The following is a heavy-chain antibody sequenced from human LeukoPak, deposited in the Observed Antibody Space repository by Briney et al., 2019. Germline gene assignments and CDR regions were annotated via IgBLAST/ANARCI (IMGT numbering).Heavy chain of an antibody. D-gene: IGHD2-2*01. CDR3: ARGPSCSSTSCYLYYYYYMDG. CDR2: INHSGST. V-gene: IGHV4-34*01. J-gene: IGHJ6*03. CDR1: GGSFSGYY. Sequence: SETLSLTCAVYGGSFSGYYWSWIRQPPGKGLEWVGEINHSGSTNYNPSLKSRVTISVDTSKNQFSLKLSSVTAADTAVYYCARGPSCSSTSCYLYYYYYMDGWGKGTTVTVSS.